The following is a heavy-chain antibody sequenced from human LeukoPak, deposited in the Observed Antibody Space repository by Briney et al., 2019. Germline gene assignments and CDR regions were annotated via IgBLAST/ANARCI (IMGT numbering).Heavy chain of an antibody. CDR2: ISSSSSYI. V-gene: IGHV3-21*01. CDR3: ATGSGYSDY. Sequence: GGSLRLSCAVSGFTFRSYSMNWVRQAPGKGLEWVSSISSSSSYIYYADSVKGRFTISRDNAKNSLYLQMNSLRAEDTAVYYCATGSGYSDYWGQGTLVTVSS. CDR1: GFTFRSYS. J-gene: IGHJ4*02. D-gene: IGHD3-22*01.